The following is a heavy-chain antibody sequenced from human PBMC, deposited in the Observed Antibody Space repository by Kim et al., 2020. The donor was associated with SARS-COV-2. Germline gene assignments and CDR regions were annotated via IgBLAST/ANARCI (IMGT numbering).Heavy chain of an antibody. Sequence: GGSLRLSCAASGFTFGDYAMHWVRQAPGKGLEWVSGISWNSGSIGYADSVKGRFTISRDNAKNSLYLQMNSLRAEDTALYYCAKPLRFLEWLLLADAFDIWGQGTMVTVSS. CDR1: GFTFGDYA. D-gene: IGHD3-3*01. CDR3: AKPLRFLEWLLLADAFDI. V-gene: IGHV3-9*01. CDR2: ISWNSGSI. J-gene: IGHJ3*02.